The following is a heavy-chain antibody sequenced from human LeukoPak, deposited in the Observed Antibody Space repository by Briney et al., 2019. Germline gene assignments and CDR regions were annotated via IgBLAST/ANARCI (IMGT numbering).Heavy chain of an antibody. CDR3: ARDEQWLVPISRPFYGMDV. Sequence: ASVKVSCKASGYTFTSSGISWVRQASGQGLEWMGWINTYNGNTNYAQKLQGRVTMTTDTPTSTAYMELRSLRSDDTAVYYCARDEQWLVPISRPFYGMDVWGQGTTVTVSS. D-gene: IGHD6-19*01. V-gene: IGHV1-18*01. CDR2: INTYNGNT. J-gene: IGHJ6*02. CDR1: GYTFTSSG.